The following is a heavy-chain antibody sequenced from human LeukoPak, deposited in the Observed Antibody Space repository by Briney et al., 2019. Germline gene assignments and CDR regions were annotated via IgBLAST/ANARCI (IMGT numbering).Heavy chain of an antibody. Sequence: ASVKVSCKASGGTFSSYAISWVRQAPGQGLEWMGGIIPIFGTANYAQKFQGRVTITADKSTSTAYMELSSLRSEDTAVYYCARLFDIGYFQHWGQGTLVTVSS. CDR1: GGTFSSYA. D-gene: IGHD5-12*01. J-gene: IGHJ1*01. CDR2: IIPIFGTA. CDR3: ARLFDIGYFQH. V-gene: IGHV1-69*06.